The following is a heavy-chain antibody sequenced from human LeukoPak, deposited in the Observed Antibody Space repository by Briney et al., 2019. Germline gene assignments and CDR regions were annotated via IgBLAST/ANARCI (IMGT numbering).Heavy chain of an antibody. CDR2: INSDGSST. CDR3: ARVADGSSWTEYFQH. CDR1: GFTFSSYW. V-gene: IGHV3-74*01. D-gene: IGHD6-13*01. Sequence: PGGSLRLSCAAPGFTFSSYWMHWVRQAPGKGLVWVSRINSDGSSTSYADSVKGRFTISRDNAKNTLFLQMNSLRAEDTAVYYCARVADGSSWTEYFQHWGQGTLVTVSS. J-gene: IGHJ1*01.